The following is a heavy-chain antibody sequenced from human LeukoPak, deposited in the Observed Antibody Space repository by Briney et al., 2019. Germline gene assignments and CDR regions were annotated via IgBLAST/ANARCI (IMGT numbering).Heavy chain of an antibody. V-gene: IGHV1-69*04. CDR3: ASLVVCGGDCYYFDY. D-gene: IGHD2-21*02. CDR2: IIPILAIA. J-gene: IGHJ4*02. CDR1: GGTFRSYA. Sequence: VASVKVSCKAPGGTFRSYAISWVRQAPAQGLEWMGRIIPILAIAKYAQKLQGRVTITADKTTSTAYMELSSLRSEDTAVYYCASLVVCGGDCYYFDYWGQGTLVTVSS.